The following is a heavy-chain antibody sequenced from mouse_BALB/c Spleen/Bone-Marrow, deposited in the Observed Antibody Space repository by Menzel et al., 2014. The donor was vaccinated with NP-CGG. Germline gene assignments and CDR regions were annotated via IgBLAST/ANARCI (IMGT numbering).Heavy chain of an antibody. CDR1: GYVFSTYW. CDR3: ARGGISVDY. CDR2: IYPGDGDT. Sequence: VQLQQSGAELVRPGSSVKISCKSSGYVFSTYWINWVKQRPGQGLEWIGQIYPGDGDTDLNGKFKDKATLTADESSNTAYMQLSSPTSEDSAVYFCARGGISVDYWGQGTTLTASS. J-gene: IGHJ2*01. V-gene: IGHV1-80*01.